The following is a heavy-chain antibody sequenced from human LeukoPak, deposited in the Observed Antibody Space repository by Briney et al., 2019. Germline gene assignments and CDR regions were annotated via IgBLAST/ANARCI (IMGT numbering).Heavy chain of an antibody. D-gene: IGHD3-10*01. Sequence: GASVKVSCKASGYTFTSYDINWVRRATGQGLEWMGWMNPNSGNTGYAQKFQGRVTMTRNTSISTAYMELSSLRSEDTAVYYCARGRFQDFGDYYYGMDVWGQGTTVTVSS. CDR1: GYTFTSYD. J-gene: IGHJ6*02. V-gene: IGHV1-8*01. CDR3: ARGRFQDFGDYYYGMDV. CDR2: MNPNSGNT.